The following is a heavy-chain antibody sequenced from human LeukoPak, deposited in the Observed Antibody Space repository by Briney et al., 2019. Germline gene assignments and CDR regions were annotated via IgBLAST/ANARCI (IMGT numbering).Heavy chain of an antibody. V-gene: IGHV3-33*06. D-gene: IGHD6-13*01. J-gene: IGHJ6*03. CDR2: IWYDGSNK. CDR1: GFTFSSYG. Sequence: GRSLRLSCAASGFTFSSYGMHWVRQAPGKELEWVAVIWYDGSNKYYADSVKGRFTISRDNSKNTLYLQMNSLRAEDAAVYYCAKSRDRNYYYYYMDVWGKGTTVTVSS. CDR3: AKSRDRNYYYYYMDV.